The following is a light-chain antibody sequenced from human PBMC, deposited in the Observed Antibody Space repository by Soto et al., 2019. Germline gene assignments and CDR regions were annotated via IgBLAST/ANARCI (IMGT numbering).Light chain of an antibody. CDR2: GAS. V-gene: IGKV3-15*01. Sequence: EIVLTQSPATLSLSPGERATLSCRASQSISINLAWYQQKPGQAPRLLIYGASTRATGIPARFSGSGSGTEFTLTISSLQSEDFAVYYCQQFNNWPPWTFGPGTKVDIK. J-gene: IGKJ1*01. CDR1: QSISIN. CDR3: QQFNNWPPWT.